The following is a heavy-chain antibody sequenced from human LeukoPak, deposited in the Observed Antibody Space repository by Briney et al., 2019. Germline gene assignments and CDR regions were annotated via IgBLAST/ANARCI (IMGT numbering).Heavy chain of an antibody. CDR1: GFTFNNCA. V-gene: IGHV3-23*01. CDR2: VSGRCDAT. Sequence: GGSLRLSCAASGFTFNNCAMTWVRQAPGKGLEWVSAVSGRCDATYYADSVKGRFTISRDDSKNTLYLQMNSLRAEDTAVYHCAKAPPAATNYYYGMDVWGQGTTVTVSS. J-gene: IGHJ6*02. CDR3: AKAPPAATNYYYGMDV. D-gene: IGHD2-15*01.